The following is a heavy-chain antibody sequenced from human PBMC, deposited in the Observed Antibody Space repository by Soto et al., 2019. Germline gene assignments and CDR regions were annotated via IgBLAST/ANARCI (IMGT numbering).Heavy chain of an antibody. D-gene: IGHD4-4*01. CDR2: ISGGGGGT. V-gene: IGHV3-23*01. CDR3: AKAATITTLYNFDF. Sequence: GGSLRLSCAASGFTFSSFGMNWVRQAPGKGLEWVSVISGGGGGTYHADSVKGRFTISRDNSKNTLYLQMDSLRAEDTAVYYCAKAATITTLYNFDFWGQGTLVTVS. J-gene: IGHJ4*02. CDR1: GFTFSSFG.